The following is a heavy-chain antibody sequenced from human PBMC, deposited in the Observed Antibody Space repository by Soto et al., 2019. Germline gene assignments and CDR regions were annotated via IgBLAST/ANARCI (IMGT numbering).Heavy chain of an antibody. CDR2: IYSGGST. CDR3: VGDVTGGLFDY. Sequence: GGSLRLSCAASGFTVSSNYMSWIRQAPGKGLEWVSVIYSGGSTYYADFVRGRFTISRDNSKNTLYLQMNRLRVEDTAVYFCVGDVTGGLFDYWGQGALVTVSS. D-gene: IGHD2-21*02. J-gene: IGHJ4*02. CDR1: GFTVSSNY. V-gene: IGHV3-53*01.